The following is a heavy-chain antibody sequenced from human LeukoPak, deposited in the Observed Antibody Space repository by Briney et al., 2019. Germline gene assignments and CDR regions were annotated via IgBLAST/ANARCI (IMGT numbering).Heavy chain of an antibody. CDR3: ANGGSGWYYFDY. Sequence: GRSLRLSCAASGFTFSSYGMHWVRQAPGKGLEWVAVISYDGSNKYYADSVKGRFTISRDNSKNTLYLQMNSLRAEDTAVYYCANGGSGWYYFDYWGQGTLVTVSS. D-gene: IGHD6-19*01. J-gene: IGHJ4*02. CDR2: ISYDGSNK. CDR1: GFTFSSYG. V-gene: IGHV3-30*18.